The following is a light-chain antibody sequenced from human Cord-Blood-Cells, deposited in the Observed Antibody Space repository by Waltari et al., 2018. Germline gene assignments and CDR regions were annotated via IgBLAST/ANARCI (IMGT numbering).Light chain of an antibody. CDR1: SGINVGTYR. CDR3: MIWHSSAWV. CDR2: YKSDSDK. J-gene: IGLJ3*02. Sequence: QAVLTQPSSLSASPGASASLTCTLRSGINVGTYRLSWYQQKPGSPPQYLLRYKSDSDKQHGSGVPSRFSGSKDASANAGILLISGLQSEDEADYYCMIWHSSAWVFGGGTKLTVL. V-gene: IGLV5-45*02.